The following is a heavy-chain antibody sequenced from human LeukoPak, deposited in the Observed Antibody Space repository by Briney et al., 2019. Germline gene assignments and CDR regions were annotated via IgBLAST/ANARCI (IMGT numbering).Heavy chain of an antibody. CDR3: KNGYSSGWYTYYFDY. J-gene: IGHJ4*02. D-gene: IGHD6-19*01. CDR1: GLSFGTSG. CDR2: ISYDGKNM. Sequence: GGSLRLSCAASGLSFGTSGMHWVRQAPGKGLEWVAVISYDGKNMYYADSVRGRFTVSRDNSMNTLYLQMNSLRAEDTAVYYAKNGYSSGWYTYYFDYWGQGTLVTVSS. V-gene: IGHV3-30*18.